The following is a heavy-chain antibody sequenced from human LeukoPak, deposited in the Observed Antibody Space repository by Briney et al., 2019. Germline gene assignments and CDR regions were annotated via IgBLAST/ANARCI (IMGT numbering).Heavy chain of an antibody. V-gene: IGHV3-30-3*01. CDR3: ARGTMMVGP. Sequence: GGSLRLSCAASGFTFSSYIIHWVRQAPGKGLEWVAGMSSDGTNKHYADSLKGRFTISRDNSKSTLYLQMNGLRPEDTAVYYCARGTMMVGPWGQGTQVTVSS. J-gene: IGHJ5*02. D-gene: IGHD3-22*01. CDR2: MSSDGTNK. CDR1: GFTFSSYI.